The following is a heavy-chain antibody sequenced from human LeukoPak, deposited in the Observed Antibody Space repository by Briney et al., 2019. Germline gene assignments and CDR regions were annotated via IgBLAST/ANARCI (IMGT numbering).Heavy chain of an antibody. CDR2: INMFNGHP. D-gene: IGHD3-16*01. CDR3: ARDGLVEGVSLFDY. CDR1: GYIFPNYA. Sequence: ASVNVSCKASGYIFPNYAINWLRQAPGQGPEWMGWINMFNGHPTYAQGLTRGFVFSLDTSLSTAYLQISSLKAEDTAVYYCARDGLVEGVSLFDYWGQGTLVTVSS. J-gene: IGHJ4*02. V-gene: IGHV7-4-1*02.